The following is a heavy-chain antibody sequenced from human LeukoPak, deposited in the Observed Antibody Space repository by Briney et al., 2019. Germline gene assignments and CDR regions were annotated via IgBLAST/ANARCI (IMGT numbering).Heavy chain of an antibody. D-gene: IGHD6-25*01. CDR1: GFTFSSYS. CDR2: ISSSSSYI. J-gene: IGHJ6*02. CDR3: ARDGGRMDV. V-gene: IGHV3-21*01. Sequence: TGGSLRLSCAPSGFTFSSYSMNWVRQAPGKGLEWVSTISSSSSYIYYAASVKGRFTMSRDNAKNSLYLQMNSLRAEDTAVYYCARDGGRMDVWGQGTTVTVSS.